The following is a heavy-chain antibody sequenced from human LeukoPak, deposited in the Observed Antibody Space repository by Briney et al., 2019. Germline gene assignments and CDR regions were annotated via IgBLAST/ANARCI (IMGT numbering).Heavy chain of an antibody. CDR1: GGSISSYY. J-gene: IGHJ4*02. Sequence: SETLSLTCTVSGGSISSYYWSWIRRPPGKGLEWIGYIYYSGSTNYNPSLKSRVTISVDTSKNQFSLKLSSVTAADTAVYYCAREARLLPHSYFDYWGQGTLVTVSS. D-gene: IGHD3-22*01. CDR2: IYYSGST. CDR3: AREARLLPHSYFDY. V-gene: IGHV4-59*01.